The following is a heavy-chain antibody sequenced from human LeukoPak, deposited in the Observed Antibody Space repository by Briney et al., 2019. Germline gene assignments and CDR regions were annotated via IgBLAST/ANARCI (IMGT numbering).Heavy chain of an antibody. CDR2: INHSGST. V-gene: IGHV4-34*01. D-gene: IGHD3-22*01. CDR1: GGSFSGYY. Sequence: PSETLSLTCAVYGGSFSGYYWSWIRQPPGKGLEWIGEINHSGSTNYNPSLKSRVTISVDTSKNQFSLKLSSVTAADTAVYYCASRYDSSGYSYFDYWGQGTLVTVS. J-gene: IGHJ4*02. CDR3: ASRYDSSGYSYFDY.